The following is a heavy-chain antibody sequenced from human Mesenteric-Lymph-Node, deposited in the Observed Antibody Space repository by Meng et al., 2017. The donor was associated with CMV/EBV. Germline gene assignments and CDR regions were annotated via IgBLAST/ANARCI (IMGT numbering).Heavy chain of an antibody. CDR1: GGTFSSYA. CDR2: IIPILGIA. J-gene: IGHJ4*02. CDR3: ARDRLSSSWYLLDY. Sequence: SVKVSCKASGGTFSSYAISWVRQAPGQGLEWMGGIIPILGIANYAQKFQGRVTITADKSTSTAYMELSSLRSEDTAVYYCARDRLSSSWYLLDYWGQGTLVTV. V-gene: IGHV1-69*10. D-gene: IGHD6-13*01.